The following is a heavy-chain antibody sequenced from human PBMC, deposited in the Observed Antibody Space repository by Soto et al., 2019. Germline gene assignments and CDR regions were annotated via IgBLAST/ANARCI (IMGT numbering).Heavy chain of an antibody. CDR2: INPDGGRT. Sequence: QVQLVQSGGEVKKPGASVKVSCKASGYTFTRYYIHLVRQAPGQGPEWMGRINPDGGRTTYAQNFKGKVTMTRDASASTVYMELSSLKFEDAAMDYCARGAYSSSSFPPFAPWGPGTLAPGSS. CDR3: ARGAYSSSSFPPFAP. V-gene: IGHV1-46*01. D-gene: IGHD6-6*01. J-gene: IGHJ5*02. CDR1: GYTFTRYY.